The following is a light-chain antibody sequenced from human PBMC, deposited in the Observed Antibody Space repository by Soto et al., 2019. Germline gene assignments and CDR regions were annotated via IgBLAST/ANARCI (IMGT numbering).Light chain of an antibody. V-gene: IGKV3-20*01. CDR3: QQYGSAPLT. CDR2: GAA. CDR1: QDVYINS. J-gene: IGKJ3*01. Sequence: DIVLTQSPATLSLSPGDRATLSCRASQDVYINSLAWYQQKPGQPPRLLIYGAATRASAVPDRFSGSGSGADFALTITRLEPEDFAVYFCQQYGSAPLTFGPGTRVDLK.